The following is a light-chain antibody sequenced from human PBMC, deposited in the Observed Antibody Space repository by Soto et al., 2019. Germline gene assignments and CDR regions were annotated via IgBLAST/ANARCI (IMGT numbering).Light chain of an antibody. CDR1: SSNIGSNY. CDR3: AACDDSLSALV. Sequence: QSVLTQPPSASGTPGQRVTISCSGSSSNIGSNYVYWYQQLPGTAPKLLIYRNNQRPSGVPDRFSGSKSGTSASLAISGLQSEDEADYYCAACDDSLSALVFGGGTKLTVL. CDR2: RNN. V-gene: IGLV1-47*01. J-gene: IGLJ2*01.